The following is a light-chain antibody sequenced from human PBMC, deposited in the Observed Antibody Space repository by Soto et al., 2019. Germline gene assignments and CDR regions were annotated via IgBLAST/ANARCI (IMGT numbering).Light chain of an antibody. CDR2: DVS. CDR1: SSDVGGYNY. J-gene: IGLJ1*01. Sequence: QSALTQPASVSGSPGQSITIPCTGTSSDVGGYNYVSWYQQHPGKAPKLMIYDVSNRPSGVSNRFSGSKSGNTASLTISGLQAEDEADYYCSSYTSSSILYVFGTGTKVTVL. CDR3: SSYTSSSILYV. V-gene: IGLV2-14*01.